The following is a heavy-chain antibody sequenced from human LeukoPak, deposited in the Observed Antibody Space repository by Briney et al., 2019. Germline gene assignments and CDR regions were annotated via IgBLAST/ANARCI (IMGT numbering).Heavy chain of an antibody. Sequence: ASVKVSCKASGYTFTGYYMHWVRQAPGQGLEWVGWISAYNGNTNYEQKLQGRVTMTRDTSTSTAYMELRSLRSDDTAVYYCARGIESASPPLGTFEVWGQGTMVTVSS. J-gene: IGHJ3*01. CDR2: ISAYNGNT. V-gene: IGHV1-18*04. D-gene: IGHD7-27*01. CDR1: GYTFTGYY. CDR3: ARGIESASPPLGTFEV.